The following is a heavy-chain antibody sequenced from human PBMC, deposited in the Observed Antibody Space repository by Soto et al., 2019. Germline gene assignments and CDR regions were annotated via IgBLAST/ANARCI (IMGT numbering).Heavy chain of an antibody. J-gene: IGHJ6*02. D-gene: IGHD1-1*01. V-gene: IGHV3-30-3*01. CDR1: GFTFSSYA. CDR3: ARVTWNDGQYYYYYGMDV. CDR2: ISYDGSNK. Sequence: QVQLVESGGGVVQPGRSLRLSCAASGFTFSSYAMHWVRQAPGKGLEWVAVISYDGSNKYYADSVKGRFTISRDNSKNTLYLQMNSLRAEDTAVYYCARVTWNDGQYYYYYGMDVWGQGTTVTVCS.